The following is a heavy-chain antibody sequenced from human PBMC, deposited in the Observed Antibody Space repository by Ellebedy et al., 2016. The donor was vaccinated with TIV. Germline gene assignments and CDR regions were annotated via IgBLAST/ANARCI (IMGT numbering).Heavy chain of an antibody. Sequence: GESLKISCVVSGFTFSDYAMSWVRQSPGKGLEWVSGFGVSGATAYYADSVKGRFTISRDNSKNTLYLQMNSLGAEDTAIYYCAKDQVAGDGRWVFDSWGQGTVVTVSS. D-gene: IGHD5-24*01. CDR1: GFTFSDYA. J-gene: IGHJ3*01. V-gene: IGHV3-23*01. CDR2: FGVSGATA. CDR3: AKDQVAGDGRWVFDS.